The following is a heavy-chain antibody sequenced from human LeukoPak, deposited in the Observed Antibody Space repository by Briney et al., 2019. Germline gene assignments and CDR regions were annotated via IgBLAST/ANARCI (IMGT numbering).Heavy chain of an antibody. J-gene: IGHJ5*02. CDR3: ARARLGYYDEYFDP. V-gene: IGHV3-21*01. CDR2: ITSTSSHI. D-gene: IGHD3-16*01. CDR1: GFTFSDYS. Sequence: TGGSLRLSCAPSGFTFSDYSMTWVRQAPGKGVEWVSSITSTSSHINYADSVRGRFTISRDNAKNALFLQMTSLTDEDTALYYCARARLGYYDEYFDPWGQGTQVTVSS.